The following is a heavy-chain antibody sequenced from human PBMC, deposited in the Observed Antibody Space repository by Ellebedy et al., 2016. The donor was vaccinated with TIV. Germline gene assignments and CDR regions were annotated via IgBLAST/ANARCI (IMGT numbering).Heavy chain of an antibody. J-gene: IGHJ4*02. CDR2: FTVTGGTT. CDR3: ARGRSGTYIHNDFDY. V-gene: IGHV3-23*01. CDR1: GFTFNNYS. Sequence: PGGSLRLSCAASGFTFNNYSMSWVRQAPGKGLEWVAGFTVTGGTTYYADSVKGRFTISRDNSKNTLYLQMTSLGAEDTAIYYCARGRSGTYIHNDFDYWGQGTLVTVSS. D-gene: IGHD1-1*01.